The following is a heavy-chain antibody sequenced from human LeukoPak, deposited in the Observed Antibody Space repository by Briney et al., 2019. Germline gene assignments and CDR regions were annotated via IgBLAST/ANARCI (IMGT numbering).Heavy chain of an antibody. V-gene: IGHV3-49*04. CDR2: IRSKAYGGTT. J-gene: IGHJ6*02. D-gene: IGHD2-15*01. Sequence: GGSLRLSCTASGFTFGDYAMSWVRQAPGKGLEWVGFIRSKAYGGTTEYAASVKGRFTISRDDYKSIAYLQMNSLKTEDTAVYYCTTHGERYCSGGSCSSRYGMDVWGQGTTVTVFS. CDR3: TTHGERYCSGGSCSSRYGMDV. CDR1: GFTFGDYA.